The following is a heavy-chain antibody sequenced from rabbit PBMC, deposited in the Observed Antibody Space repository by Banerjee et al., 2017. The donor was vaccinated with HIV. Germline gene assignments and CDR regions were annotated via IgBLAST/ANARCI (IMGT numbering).Heavy chain of an antibody. Sequence: QSLEESGGDLVKPGASLTLTCTASGFTISSSYWICWVRQAPGKGLEWIACIDAGFSGSTYYATWAKGRFTISKTSSTTVTLQMTSLTAADTATYFCARGASGGSAYPYYFNLWGPGTLVTVS. CDR1: GFTISSSYW. D-gene: IGHD8-1*01. J-gene: IGHJ4*01. CDR3: ARGASGGSAYPYYFNL. CDR2: IDAGFSGST. V-gene: IGHV1S40*01.